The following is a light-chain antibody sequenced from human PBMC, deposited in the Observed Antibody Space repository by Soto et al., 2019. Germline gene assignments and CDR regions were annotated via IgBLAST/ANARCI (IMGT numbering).Light chain of an antibody. Sequence: DIPMTQSPSSLSASVGDRVTITCRASQGISSYLAWYQQKPGKVPKVLIYAASTLHSGVPSRFSGSGSGTEFNLTISNVQPEDVATYYCQKYYSAPETFGQGTKVEIK. CDR2: AAS. V-gene: IGKV1-27*01. CDR3: QKYYSAPET. CDR1: QGISSY. J-gene: IGKJ1*01.